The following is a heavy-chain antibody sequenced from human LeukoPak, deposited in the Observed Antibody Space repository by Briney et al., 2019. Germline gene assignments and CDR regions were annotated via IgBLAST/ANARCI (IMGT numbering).Heavy chain of an antibody. CDR3: TTGFTAMAVDYFDY. D-gene: IGHD5-18*01. Sequence: ASVKVSCKVSGKPLSDLSIHWLRQAPGKGLEWMGGVDTEDDERIYAHKFQGRVTMTEDTSIDTAYMELSSLTSEDTAVYYCTTGFTAMAVDYFDYWGQGTLVTVSS. CDR1: GKPLSDLS. J-gene: IGHJ4*02. V-gene: IGHV1-24*01. CDR2: VDTEDDER.